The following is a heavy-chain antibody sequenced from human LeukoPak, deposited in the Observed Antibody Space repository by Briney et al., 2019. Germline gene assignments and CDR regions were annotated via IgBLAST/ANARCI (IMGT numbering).Heavy chain of an antibody. J-gene: IGHJ6*03. CDR3: ARENILTGSGYYYCYYMDV. CDR1: GYTFTSYD. Sequence: GASVKVSCKASGYTFTSYDINWVRQATGQGLEWMGWMNPNSGNTGYAQKFQGRVTMTRNTSISTAYMELSSLRSEDTAVYYCARENILTGSGYYYCYYMDVWGKGTTVTVSS. CDR2: MNPNSGNT. D-gene: IGHD3-9*01. V-gene: IGHV1-8*01.